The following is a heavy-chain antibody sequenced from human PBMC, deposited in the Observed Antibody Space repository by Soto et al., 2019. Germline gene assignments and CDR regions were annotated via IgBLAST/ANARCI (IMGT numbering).Heavy chain of an antibody. Sequence: ASVKVSCKASGYTFTNYAIHGVRQAPGQRLEWMGWINGGNGNTKYSQKFQGRVTITRDTSASTAYMELSSLRSEDTAVYYCARGERYYYDTSGYFGFDYWGQGTLVTVSS. CDR2: INGGNGNT. CDR1: GYTFTNYA. J-gene: IGHJ4*02. CDR3: ARGERYYYDTSGYFGFDY. D-gene: IGHD3-22*01. V-gene: IGHV1-3*01.